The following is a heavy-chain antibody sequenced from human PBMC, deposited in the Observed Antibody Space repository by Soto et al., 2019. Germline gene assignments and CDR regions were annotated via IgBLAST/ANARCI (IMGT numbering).Heavy chain of an antibody. Sequence: QITLKESGPTLVKPTQTLTLTCTFSGFSLTTDRVGVGWIRQPPGEALEWLAVIYWDDIKTYRPSLESRLTITKQTSKNQVPLTMTNMDSLDTATYSCAHAYGGRSIDGGEGTLVTVSS. J-gene: IGHJ4*02. CDR3: AHAYGGRSID. D-gene: IGHD1-26*01. V-gene: IGHV2-5*02. CDR1: GFSLTTDRVG. CDR2: IYWDDIK.